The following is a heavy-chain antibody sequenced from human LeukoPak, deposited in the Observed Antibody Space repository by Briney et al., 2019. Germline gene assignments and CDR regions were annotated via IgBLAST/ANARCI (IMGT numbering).Heavy chain of an antibody. CDR2: ISWNSGSI. Sequence: GRSLRLSCAASGFTFDDYAMHWVRQAPGKGLEWVSGISWNSGSIGYADSVTGRFTISRDNAKNSLYPQMNSLRAEDTALYYCAKDEDVNSSRRGLWLSRFGSNNLFQHWGQGTLVTVSS. D-gene: IGHD6-19*01. V-gene: IGHV3-9*01. J-gene: IGHJ1*01. CDR3: AKDEDVNSSRRGLWLSRFGSNNLFQH. CDR1: GFTFDDYA.